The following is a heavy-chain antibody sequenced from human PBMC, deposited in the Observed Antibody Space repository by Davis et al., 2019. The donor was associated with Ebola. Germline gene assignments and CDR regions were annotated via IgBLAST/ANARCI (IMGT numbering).Heavy chain of an antibody. CDR3: ARIGVVVAATSAYYYYYGMDV. V-gene: IGHV4-34*01. CDR1: GGSFSGYY. J-gene: IGHJ6*02. D-gene: IGHD2-15*01. CDR2: INDSGNT. Sequence: MPSETLSLTCAVYGGSFSGYYWSWIRQPPGKGLEWIGEINDSGNTNYNPSLKSRVTISVDTSKNQFSLKLSSVTAADTAVYYCARIGVVVAATSAYYYYYGMDVWGQGTTVTVSS.